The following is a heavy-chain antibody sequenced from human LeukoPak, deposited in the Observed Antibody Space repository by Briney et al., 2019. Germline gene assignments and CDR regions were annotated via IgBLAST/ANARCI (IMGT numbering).Heavy chain of an antibody. V-gene: IGHV3-30*04. CDR2: ISYDGSNK. D-gene: IGHD3-22*01. CDR1: GFTFSRHA. Sequence: GGSLRLSCTASGFTFSRHAMHWVRQAPGKGLEWVAVISYDGSNKYYADSVKGRFTISRDNSKNTLYLQMNSLRAEDTAMYYCAREPTSGYYYCDYWGQGALVTVSS. J-gene: IGHJ4*02. CDR3: AREPTSGYYYCDY.